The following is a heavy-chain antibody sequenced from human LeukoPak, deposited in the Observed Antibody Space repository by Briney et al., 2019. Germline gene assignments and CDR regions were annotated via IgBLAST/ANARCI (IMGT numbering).Heavy chain of an antibody. CDR3: ARRPDIVATKYYYYYGMDV. CDR1: GFTFSSYA. V-gene: IGHV3-23*01. CDR2: ISGSGGST. J-gene: IGHJ6*02. Sequence: GGSLRLSCAASGFTFSSYAMSWVRQAPGKGLEWVSAISGSGGSTYYADSVKGRFTISRDNSKNTLYLQMNSLRAEDTAVYYCARRPDIVATKYYYYYGMDVRGQGTTVTVSS. D-gene: IGHD5-12*01.